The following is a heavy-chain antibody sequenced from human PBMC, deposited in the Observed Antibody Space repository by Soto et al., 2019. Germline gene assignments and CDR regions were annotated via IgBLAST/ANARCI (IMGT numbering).Heavy chain of an antibody. D-gene: IGHD3-10*01. CDR2: IYWDDDK. V-gene: IGHV2-5*02. J-gene: IGHJ4*02. CDR1: GFSLANDKVA. Sequence: QITLSESGPPLVKPTQTLTLTCTFSGFSLANDKVAVGWIRQPPGKALEWLALIYWDDDKRYNPSLRNRLTITKDTSTNQVVLTITNVDPVDTATYFCAHRTLLWFGELSSYYFDYWGQGILVTVSS. CDR3: AHRTLLWFGELSSYYFDY.